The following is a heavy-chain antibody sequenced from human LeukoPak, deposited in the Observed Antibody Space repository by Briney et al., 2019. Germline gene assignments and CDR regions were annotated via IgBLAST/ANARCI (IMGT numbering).Heavy chain of an antibody. V-gene: IGHV4-39*01. D-gene: IGHD4-17*01. J-gene: IGHJ4*02. Sequence: PSETLSLTCTVSGGSISSSSYYWGWIRQPPGKGLEWIGSIYYSGSTNYNPSLKSRVTISVDTSKNQFSLKLSSVTAADTAVYYCARQRGPRHDYGDYVSHFDYWGQGTLVTVSS. CDR2: IYYSGST. CDR1: GGSISSSSYY. CDR3: ARQRGPRHDYGDYVSHFDY.